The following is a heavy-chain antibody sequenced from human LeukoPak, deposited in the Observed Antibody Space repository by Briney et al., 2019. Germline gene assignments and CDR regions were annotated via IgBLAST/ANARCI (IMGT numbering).Heavy chain of an antibody. CDR1: RLTVSSNF. CDR3: AREVIGELPSPYYYYYYGLDV. V-gene: IGHV3-53*01. CDR2: IYADGST. D-gene: IGHD3-10*01. Sequence: PGGSLRLSCAASRLTVSSNFWNWVRQLPGKGLEWVSTIYADGSTYYADSVKGRFTISRDNFKSAVFLQMNSLRADDTAVYYCAREVIGELPSPYYYYYYGLDVWGQGNTVTVS. J-gene: IGHJ6*02.